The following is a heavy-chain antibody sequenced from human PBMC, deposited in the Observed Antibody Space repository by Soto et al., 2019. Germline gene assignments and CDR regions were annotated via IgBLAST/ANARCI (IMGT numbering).Heavy chain of an antibody. Sequence: QVQLVESGGGVVQPGRSLRLSCAASGFMFSNYAMHWVRQAPGKGLEWVSVISYDGNNKYYADSVKGRFTTSRDNSKNPLYPQKNSLRAEDTAVYYCAKEEQGPARFDNWGQGTLVTVSS. V-gene: IGHV3-30-3*01. CDR2: ISYDGNNK. D-gene: IGHD6-19*01. CDR1: GFMFSNYA. J-gene: IGHJ4*02. CDR3: AKEEQGPARFDN.